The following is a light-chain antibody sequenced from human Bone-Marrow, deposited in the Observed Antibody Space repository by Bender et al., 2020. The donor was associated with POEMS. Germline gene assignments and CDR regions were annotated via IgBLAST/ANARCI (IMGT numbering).Light chain of an antibody. Sequence: QSVVTQSPSLSEAPRQRVTISCSGSSSNIGNHGVNWYQQLPGEAPKLLIYYDDLLTPGVSDRFSASKSGTSASLAISELQSEDEALYYCSAWDDSLSGWVFGVGTKLTVL. CDR2: YDD. V-gene: IGLV1-36*01. J-gene: IGLJ3*02. CDR3: SAWDDSLSGWV. CDR1: SSNIGNHG.